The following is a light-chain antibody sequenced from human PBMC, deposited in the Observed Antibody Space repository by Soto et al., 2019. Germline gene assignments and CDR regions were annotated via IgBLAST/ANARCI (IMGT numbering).Light chain of an antibody. J-gene: IGKJ4*01. CDR3: QQRSNWPLT. CDR2: GAS. CDR1: QSISSSY. V-gene: IGKV3D-20*02. Sequence: EIVLTQSPGTLSLSPGKRATLSCRASQSISSSYLAWYQQRPGQAPRLLIYGASSRATGIPDRFSGSGSGTEFTLTISSLEPEDFAVYYCQQRSNWPLTFGGGTKVDIK.